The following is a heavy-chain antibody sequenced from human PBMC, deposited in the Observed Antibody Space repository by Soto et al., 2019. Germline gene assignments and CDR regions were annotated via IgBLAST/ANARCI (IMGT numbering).Heavy chain of an antibody. CDR1: GGTFSSYG. Sequence: QVHLVQSGAEVKKPVSSVKVSCKAAGGTFSSYGISWVRQAPGQGLEWMGGIIPMFGTATHTQNFQGRLTITADGPTSTACLELSSLRSEYTAVYSCARSVGVTPLSYLYFWGDVTLLTVSS. J-gene: IGHJ4*01. V-gene: IGHV1-69*01. CDR3: ARSVGVTPLSYLYF. CDR2: IIPMFGTA. D-gene: IGHD1-26*01.